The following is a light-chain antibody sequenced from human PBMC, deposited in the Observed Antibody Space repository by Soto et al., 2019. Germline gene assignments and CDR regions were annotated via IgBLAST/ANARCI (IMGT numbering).Light chain of an antibody. V-gene: IGKV3D-20*02. Sequence: EIVLTQSSGTLSLSPGERATLSCRASQSVSSSYLAWYQQKPGQAPRLLIYGASSRATGIPDRFSGSGSGTDFTLTISRLEPEDFAVYYCQQRVNWPPTFGGGTKVDIK. CDR2: GAS. J-gene: IGKJ4*01. CDR1: QSVSSSY. CDR3: QQRVNWPPT.